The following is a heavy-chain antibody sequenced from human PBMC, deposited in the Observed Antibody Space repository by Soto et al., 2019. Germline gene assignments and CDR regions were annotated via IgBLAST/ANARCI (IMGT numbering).Heavy chain of an antibody. CDR1: GFAFSTYG. Sequence: QVHLVASGGGVVQPGRSLTISCVGSGFAFSTYGMHWVRQAPAKGLVWVARISYDGTDKYYAVSVKGRFSISRDTSKQPLSLQMDSLRREDTAVYYCTKDFGAWSDSWGQGTLVNVSS. CDR3: TKDFGAWSDS. D-gene: IGHD6-19*01. J-gene: IGHJ5*02. CDR2: ISYDGTDK. V-gene: IGHV3-30*18.